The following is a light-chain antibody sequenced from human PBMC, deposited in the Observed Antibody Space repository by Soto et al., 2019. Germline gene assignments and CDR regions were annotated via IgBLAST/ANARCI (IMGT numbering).Light chain of an antibody. CDR3: QQSYSTPQT. CDR2: AAS. V-gene: IGKV1-39*01. J-gene: IGKJ1*01. Sequence: EIQMTQSPSSLSASLGDRVTITCRASQTINIYFNWYQQKPGKAPKLLISAASSLQSRVPSRFSGSGSGTHFPLTISSLHAEYFATYYCQQSYSTPQTFGQGTKVEIK. CDR1: QTINIY.